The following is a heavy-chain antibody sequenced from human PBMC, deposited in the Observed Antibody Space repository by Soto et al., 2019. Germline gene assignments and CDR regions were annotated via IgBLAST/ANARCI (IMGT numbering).Heavy chain of an antibody. Sequence: GGSLRLSCAASGFTVSNYYMGWVRQAPGKALEWVSLIYSADITYYADSVKGRFTISRDNSKNTLYLQMNSLRAEDTAVYYCARARGVDYWGQGTQVTVSS. CDR1: GFTVSNYY. CDR3: ARARGVDY. J-gene: IGHJ4*02. D-gene: IGHD3-16*01. CDR2: IYSADIT. V-gene: IGHV3-53*01.